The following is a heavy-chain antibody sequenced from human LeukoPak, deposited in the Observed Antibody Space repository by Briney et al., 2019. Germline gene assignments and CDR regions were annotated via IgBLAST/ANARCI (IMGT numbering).Heavy chain of an antibody. Sequence: PSETLSLTCTVSGDSISNSNYYWGWIRQPPGKGLEWIGSIHYSGSTYCNPSLKSRVTISVDTSKNQFSLKLSSVTAADTAVYYCARHRPTYYYDTSGFYEANYYFDYWGQGTLVTVSS. CDR3: ARHRPTYYYDTSGFYEANYYFDY. CDR2: IHYSGST. CDR1: GDSISNSNYY. V-gene: IGHV4-39*01. J-gene: IGHJ4*02. D-gene: IGHD3-22*01.